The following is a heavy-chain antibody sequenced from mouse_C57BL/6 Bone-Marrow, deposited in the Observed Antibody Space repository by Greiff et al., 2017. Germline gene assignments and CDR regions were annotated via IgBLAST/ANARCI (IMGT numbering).Heavy chain of an antibody. J-gene: IGHJ4*01. Sequence: EVKLMESGGGLVQPGGSLKLSCAASGFTFSDYGMAWVRQAPRKGPEWVAFISNLAYSIYYADTVTGRFTISRENAKNTLYLEMSSLRSEDTAMYYCARHGTLYYYAMDYWGQGTSVTVSS. D-gene: IGHD5-1*01. CDR2: ISNLAYSI. V-gene: IGHV5-15*01. CDR3: ARHGTLYYYAMDY. CDR1: GFTFSDYG.